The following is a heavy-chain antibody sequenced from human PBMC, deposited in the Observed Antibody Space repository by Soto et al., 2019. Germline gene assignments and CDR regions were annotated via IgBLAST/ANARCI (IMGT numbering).Heavy chain of an antibody. J-gene: IGHJ4*02. V-gene: IGHV3-33*01. CDR1: GFMFSNHG. CDR3: VRGDNWNDEASDY. Sequence: QVQLVESGGGVVQPGRSLRLSCAASGFMFSNHGMHWVRQAPGKGLEWVAVIWTDGNNRYYADSVKGRFTISRDNSKNTLYLQMNNLRAEDTAVYYCVRGDNWNDEASDYWGQGTLVTVSS. D-gene: IGHD1-1*01. CDR2: IWTDGNNR.